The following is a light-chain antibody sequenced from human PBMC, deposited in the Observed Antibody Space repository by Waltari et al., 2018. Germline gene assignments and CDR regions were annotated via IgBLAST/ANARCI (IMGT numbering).Light chain of an antibody. CDR2: GAS. CDR3: QQYNYWPPWT. J-gene: IGKJ1*01. CDR1: QSVSSN. Sequence: EVVMMQSPATLSVSPGERATLSCRASQSVSSNLAWYQQKRGRVPRLLIYGASTRATGIPARFSGSGSGTEFTLTISSLQSEDFAVYYCQQYNYWPPWTFGQGTKVEIK. V-gene: IGKV3-15*01.